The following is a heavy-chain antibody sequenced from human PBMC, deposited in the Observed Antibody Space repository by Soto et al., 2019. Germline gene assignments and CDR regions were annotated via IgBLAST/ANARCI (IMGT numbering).Heavy chain of an antibody. Sequence: EVQLVESGGGLVQPGGSLRLSCAASGFTFSSYWMRWVRQAPGKGLVWVSRINSDGSSTGYADSVMGRFTISRDNAKNTLYLQMNSLRAEDTAVYYCARDQGYCSGGSCYVAGYWGQGTLVTVSS. D-gene: IGHD2-15*01. V-gene: IGHV3-74*01. CDR1: GFTFSSYW. CDR3: ARDQGYCSGGSCYVAGY. J-gene: IGHJ4*02. CDR2: INSDGSST.